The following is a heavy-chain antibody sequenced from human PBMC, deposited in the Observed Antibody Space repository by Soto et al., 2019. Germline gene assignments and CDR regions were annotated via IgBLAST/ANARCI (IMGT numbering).Heavy chain of an antibody. Sequence: QVHLVQSGAEVKKPGASVKVSCQGSGYAFTTYGITWVRQAPGQGLEWMGWISAHNGNTNYAQKLQGRVTVTRDTSTSTAYMELMSLRYDDTAVYYCARGRDGDYWGQGARVTVSS. D-gene: IGHD6-6*01. V-gene: IGHV1-18*01. CDR2: ISAHNGNT. CDR1: GYAFTTYG. CDR3: ARGRDGDY. J-gene: IGHJ4*02.